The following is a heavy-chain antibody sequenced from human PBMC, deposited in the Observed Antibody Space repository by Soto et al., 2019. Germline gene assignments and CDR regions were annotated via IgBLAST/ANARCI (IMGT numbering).Heavy chain of an antibody. V-gene: IGHV3-7*01. Sequence: GGSLRLSCAASGFTFSDYSMSWVRQSPGKGLEGVANIKQDGGEEDSVDSVKGRLTISRDNAKNSLYLQINSLRAEDTAVYYFARVYYDSLGPTKYRAFDFWGQATMVTVSS. D-gene: IGHD3-22*01. CDR1: GFTFSDYS. J-gene: IGHJ3*01. CDR2: IKQDGGEE. CDR3: ARVYYDSLGPTKYRAFDF.